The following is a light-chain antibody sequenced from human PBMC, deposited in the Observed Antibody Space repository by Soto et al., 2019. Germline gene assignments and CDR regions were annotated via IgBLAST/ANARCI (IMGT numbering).Light chain of an antibody. V-gene: IGLV2-14*01. CDR1: SSDVGGYNY. CDR2: EVS. Sequence: QSVLTQPASVSGSPGQSITISCTGTSSDVGGYNYVSWYQQHPGKAPKLMIYEVSNRPSGVSNRFSGSKSGNTASLTISGFQAEDEADYYCSSYTSSSTPVVFGGGTKVTVL. J-gene: IGLJ2*01. CDR3: SSYTSSSTPVV.